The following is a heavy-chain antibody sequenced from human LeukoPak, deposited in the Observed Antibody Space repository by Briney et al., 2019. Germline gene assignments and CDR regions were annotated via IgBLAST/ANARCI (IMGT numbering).Heavy chain of an antibody. D-gene: IGHD5-24*01. Sequence: GGSLRLSCAASGFAFSSYGMHWVRQAPGKGLEWVAVISYDGSNKHYADSVRGRFTISRDNSKNTLYLQMNSLRVEDTAVYYCAKDLGDGYNFDYWGQGTLVTVSS. J-gene: IGHJ4*02. V-gene: IGHV3-30*18. CDR1: GFAFSSYG. CDR2: ISYDGSNK. CDR3: AKDLGDGYNFDY.